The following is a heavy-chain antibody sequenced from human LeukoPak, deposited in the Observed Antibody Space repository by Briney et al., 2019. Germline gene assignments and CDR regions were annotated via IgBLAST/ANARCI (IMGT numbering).Heavy chain of an antibody. CDR1: GFTFSNAW. V-gene: IGHV3-15*01. D-gene: IGHD3-3*01. CDR3: TTEEGYDFWRDSY. J-gene: IGHJ4*02. Sequence: PGGSLRLSCAASGFTFSNAWMSWVRQAPGKGLEWVGRIKSKTDGGTTDYAAPVKGRFTISRDDSKNTLYLQINSLKTEDTAVYYCTTEEGYDFWRDSYWGQGTLVTVSS. CDR2: IKSKTDGGTT.